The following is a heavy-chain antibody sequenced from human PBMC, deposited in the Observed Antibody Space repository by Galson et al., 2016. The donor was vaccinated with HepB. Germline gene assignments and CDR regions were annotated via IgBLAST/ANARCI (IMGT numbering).Heavy chain of an antibody. CDR2: IYYSGST. CDR1: GDSIGGSGYY. CDR3: MGIAAAAAYYFDY. J-gene: IGHJ4*02. V-gene: IGHV4-39*07. Sequence: LTCTVSGDSIGGSGYYWGWIRQPPGKGLEWIGSIYYSGSTYYNLSLKSRVTISVDTSRNRFSLKLTSVTAADTAVYYCMGIAAAAAYYFDYWGQGTLVTVSS. D-gene: IGHD6-13*01.